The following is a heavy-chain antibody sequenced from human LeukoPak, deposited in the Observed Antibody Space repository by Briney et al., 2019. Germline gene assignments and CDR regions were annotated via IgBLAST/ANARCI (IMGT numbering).Heavy chain of an antibody. J-gene: IGHJ4*02. V-gene: IGHV4-59*01. D-gene: IGHD6-19*01. CDR3: ARLPDVSGWPFDY. CDR2: IRYSGRT. Sequence: SETLSLTCTASDDSISRDFWTWLRQPPGKGLEWIGYIRYSGRTEYNPSLKSRVTISIQTSKNQFSLKLTSVTAADTAIYYCARLPDVSGWPFDYCGQGILVTVSS. CDR1: DDSISRDF.